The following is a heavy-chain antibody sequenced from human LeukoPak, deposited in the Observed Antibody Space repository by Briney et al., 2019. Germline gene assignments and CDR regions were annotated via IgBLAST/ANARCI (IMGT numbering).Heavy chain of an antibody. CDR3: ARDPLGYSGYDNYYYGMDV. CDR2: ISSSSSTI. J-gene: IGHJ6*02. CDR1: GFTFSSYS. D-gene: IGHD5-12*01. Sequence: PGGSLRLSCAASGFTFSSYSMNWVCQAPGKGLEWVSYISSSSSTIYYADSVKGRFTISRDNSKNTLYLQMNSLRAEDTAVYYCARDPLGYSGYDNYYYGMDVWGQGTTVTVSS. V-gene: IGHV3-48*01.